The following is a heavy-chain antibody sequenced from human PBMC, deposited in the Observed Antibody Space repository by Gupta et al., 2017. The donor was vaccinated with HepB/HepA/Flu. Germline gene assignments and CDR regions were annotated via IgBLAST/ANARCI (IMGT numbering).Heavy chain of an antibody. Sequence: QVQLVESGGGVVQPGRSLRLSCAASGFTFSSYGMHWVRQAPGKGLEWVAVISYDGSNKYYADSVKGRFTISRDNSKNTLYLQMNSLRAEDTAVYYCAKSSIAARRNVPPAREYFDYWGQGTLVTVSS. D-gene: IGHD6-6*01. CDR1: GFTFSSYG. J-gene: IGHJ4*02. CDR3: AKSSIAARRNVPPAREYFDY. V-gene: IGHV3-30*18. CDR2: ISYDGSNK.